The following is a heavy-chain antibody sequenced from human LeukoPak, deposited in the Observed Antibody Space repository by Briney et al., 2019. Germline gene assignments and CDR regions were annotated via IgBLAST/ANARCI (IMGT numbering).Heavy chain of an antibody. V-gene: IGHV3-9*01. D-gene: IGHD1-26*01. J-gene: IGHJ6*02. CDR3: TNLAWEVGEDV. Sequence: PCRYLRFYCDASGFIFVEYAMHWLRQVPGKGLEWVSGINWKSDIIGYADSVKGRFTSSRANAKNSLYLQMNNLRVEDTALYYCTNLAWEVGEDVWGQGTTVTVSS. CDR2: INWKSDII. CDR1: GFIFVEYA.